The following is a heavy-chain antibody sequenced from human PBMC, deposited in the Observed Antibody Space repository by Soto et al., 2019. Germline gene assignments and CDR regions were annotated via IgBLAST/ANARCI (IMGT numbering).Heavy chain of an antibody. Sequence: EVQLVESGGGLVKPGGSLRLSCAASGFTFSNAWMSWVRQAPGKGLEWVGRIKSKTDGGPTDYAAPVKGRFTISRDESKHTLYLQMNSLKTEDTAVYYCKRDGSGSYDWGQGTLVTVSS. J-gene: IGHJ4*02. D-gene: IGHD3-10*01. CDR3: KRDGSGSYD. CDR2: IKSKTDGGPT. CDR1: GFTFSNAW. V-gene: IGHV3-15*01.